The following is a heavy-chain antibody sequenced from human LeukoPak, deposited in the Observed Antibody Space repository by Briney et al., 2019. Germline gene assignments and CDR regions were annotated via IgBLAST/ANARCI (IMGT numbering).Heavy chain of an antibody. CDR1: GFTFTSYA. V-gene: IGHV3-7*03. CDR3: ARDQYDSWSRRGNFDS. Sequence: SGGSLRLSCVASGFTFTSYAMNWVRQAPGKGLEWVANIKQDGSEKNYVDSVKGRFTISRDNTKNSLYLQMNSLRAEDTAVFYCARDQYDSWSRRGNFDSWGQGTLVIVSS. J-gene: IGHJ4*02. CDR2: IKQDGSEK. D-gene: IGHD3-3*01.